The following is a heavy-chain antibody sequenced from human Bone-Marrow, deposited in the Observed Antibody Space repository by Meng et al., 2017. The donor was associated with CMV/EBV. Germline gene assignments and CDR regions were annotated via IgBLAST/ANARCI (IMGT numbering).Heavy chain of an antibody. D-gene: IGHD2-2*02. CDR3: AKRLVVPAGIIDYYGMDV. CDR1: GGSFSGYY. Sequence: SETLSLTCAVYGGSFSGYYWSWIRQPPGKGLEWIGEINHSGSTNYNPSLKSRVTISVDTSKNQFSLKLSSVTAADTAVYYCAKRLVVPAGIIDYYGMDVWGQGTTVTVSS. V-gene: IGHV4-34*01. J-gene: IGHJ6*02. CDR2: INHSGST.